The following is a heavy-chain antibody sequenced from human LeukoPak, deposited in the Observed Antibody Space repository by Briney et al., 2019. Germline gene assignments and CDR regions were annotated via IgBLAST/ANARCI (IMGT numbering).Heavy chain of an antibody. J-gene: IGHJ4*02. CDR1: GFTFSSYE. CDR2: ISSSGSTI. D-gene: IGHD3-9*01. V-gene: IGHV3-48*03. Sequence: HPGGSLRLSCAASGFTFSSYEMNWVRQAPGKGLEWVSYISSSGSTIYYADSVKGRFTISRDNAKNSLYLQMNSLRAEDTAVYYCARVGDYDILTGYSGDFDYWGQGTLVTVSS. CDR3: ARVGDYDILTGYSGDFDY.